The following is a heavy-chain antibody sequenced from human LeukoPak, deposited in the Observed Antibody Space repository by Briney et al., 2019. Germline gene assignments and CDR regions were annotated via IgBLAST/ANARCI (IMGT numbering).Heavy chain of an antibody. V-gene: IGHV1-69*13. Sequence: ASVKVSCKASRGTFTSYAISWVRQAPGHGLEWMGGIIPIFVTANYAQKFQGRVTITADESTSTAYRELSSLRSEDTAVYYCAREGVASGFDYWGQGTLVTVSS. CDR2: IIPIFVTA. D-gene: IGHD6-19*01. J-gene: IGHJ4*02. CDR3: AREGVASGFDY. CDR1: RGTFTSYA.